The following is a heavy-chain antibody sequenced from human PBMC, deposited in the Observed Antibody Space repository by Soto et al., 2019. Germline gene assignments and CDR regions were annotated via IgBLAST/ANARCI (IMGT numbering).Heavy chain of an antibody. CDR2: ISGYNGKT. V-gene: IGHV1-18*04. CDR3: ASGFIVRGVISSDY. CDR1: GYTFMTYG. D-gene: IGHD3-10*01. J-gene: IGHJ4*02. Sequence: VQLLQSGHEVKEPGASMKVSCKTSGYTFMTYGINWVRQAPGQGLEWMGSISGYNGKTNYAQKVQNRITLTIDTSTNTANMELRSLSSDDTAVYYFASGFIVRGVISSDYWGQGTLVSVSS.